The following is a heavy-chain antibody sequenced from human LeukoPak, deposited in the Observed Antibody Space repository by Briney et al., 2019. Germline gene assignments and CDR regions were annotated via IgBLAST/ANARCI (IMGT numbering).Heavy chain of an antibody. CDR1: GGSISSGSYY. CDR3: ARLSGKWT. J-gene: IGHJ5*02. CDR2: IYTSGST. Sequence: SQTLSLTCTVSGGSISSGSYYWSWIRQPAGKGLEWIGRIYTSGSTNYNPSLSSRVTISLDTSKNQFSLKLTSVTAADTAVYYCARLSGKWTWGQGTLVTVSS. V-gene: IGHV4-61*02. D-gene: IGHD1-26*01.